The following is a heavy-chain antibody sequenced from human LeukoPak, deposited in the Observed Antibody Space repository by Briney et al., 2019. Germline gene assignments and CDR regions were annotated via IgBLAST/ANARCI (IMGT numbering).Heavy chain of an antibody. CDR1: GFTFSSNA. V-gene: IGHV3-23*01. CDR2: ISGSGAST. D-gene: IGHD1-26*01. J-gene: IGHJ4*02. CDR3: AKNIGIVGASPFDY. Sequence: GGSLRLSCAASGFTFSSNALGWVRQAPGKGLEWGSVISGSGASTYYTDSVKGRFTISRDNSKTPLPLQMNSLKAEDTAVYYCAKNIGIVGASPFDYWGQGTLVTVSS.